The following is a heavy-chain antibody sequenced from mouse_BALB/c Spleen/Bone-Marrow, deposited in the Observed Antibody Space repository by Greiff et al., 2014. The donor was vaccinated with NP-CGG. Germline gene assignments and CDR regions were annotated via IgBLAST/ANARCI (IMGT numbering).Heavy chain of an antibody. V-gene: IGHV1S34*01. J-gene: IGHJ4*01. CDR3: ARLDYGSSYAMDY. D-gene: IGHD1-1*01. CDR2: ISCYNGAT. Sequence: LVLTGASVKISCKASGYSFTGYYIHWVKQSHGKSLEWIGYISCYNGATNFNQKFKGKATFTVDTSSSTGYMQFNSLTSEDSAVYYCARLDYGSSYAMDYWGQGTSVTVSS. CDR1: GYSFTGYY.